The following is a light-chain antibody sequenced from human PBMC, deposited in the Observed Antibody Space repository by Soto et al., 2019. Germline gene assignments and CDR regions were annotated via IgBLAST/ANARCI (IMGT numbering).Light chain of an antibody. V-gene: IGLV4-69*01. Sequence: QLVLTQSPSAPASLGASVKLTCTLSSGHSSYAIAWHQQQPEKGPRYLMKLNSDGSHYKGDGIPDRFSASSSGAERYLTISSLQSEDEADYYCQTWGTGIVVFGGGTKLTVL. CDR1: SGHSSYA. CDR2: LNSDGSH. J-gene: IGLJ2*01. CDR3: QTWGTGIVV.